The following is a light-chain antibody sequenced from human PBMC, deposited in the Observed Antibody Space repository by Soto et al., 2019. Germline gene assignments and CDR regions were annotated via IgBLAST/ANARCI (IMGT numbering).Light chain of an antibody. J-gene: IGKJ4*01. CDR3: QHYGF. CDR2: GAS. CDR1: QSVSNNY. Sequence: EIVLTQSPGTLSLSPGERATLSCRASQSVSNNYLAWYQQKPGQAPRLLIYGASSRATGIPDRFSGSGSGTDFTLTISRLEPEDFAVYYCQHYGFFGGGTKVEIK. V-gene: IGKV3-20*01.